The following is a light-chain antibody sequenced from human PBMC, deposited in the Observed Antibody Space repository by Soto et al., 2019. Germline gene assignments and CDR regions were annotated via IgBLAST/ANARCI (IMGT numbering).Light chain of an antibody. CDR1: QSVSSY. Sequence: EIVLTQSPATLSFSPGERATVSCRASQSVSSYLAWYQQKPGQAARLLIYGASSRATGIPDRFSGSGSGTDFTLTISRLEPEDFAVYYCQQYGSSPPTFGEGTKVDIK. J-gene: IGKJ1*01. V-gene: IGKV3-20*01. CDR3: QQYGSSPPT. CDR2: GAS.